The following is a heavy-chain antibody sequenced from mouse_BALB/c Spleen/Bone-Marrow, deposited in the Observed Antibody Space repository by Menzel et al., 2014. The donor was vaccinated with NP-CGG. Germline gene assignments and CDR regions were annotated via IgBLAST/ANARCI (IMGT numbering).Heavy chain of an antibody. CDR2: INTYFGDI. CDR1: GYTFTDYA. D-gene: IGHD2-5*01. J-gene: IGHJ4*01. CDR3: ARGYSNNYAMDY. Sequence: QVQLQQSGAELVRPGASVKISCKGSGYTFTDYAMHWVKQSHAEGLEWIGVINTYFGDISYNQKFKGKATIAFDKTSRTVYMELARLTAEDSAIYYCARGYSNNYAMDYWGQGTSVTVSS. V-gene: IGHV1S137*01.